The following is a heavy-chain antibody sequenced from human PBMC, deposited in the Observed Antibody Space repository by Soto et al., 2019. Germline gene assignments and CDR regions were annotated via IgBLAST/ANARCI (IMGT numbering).Heavy chain of an antibody. Sequence: QLQLQESGSRLVKASQTLSLTCAVSGGSISSGGFSCNWIRQPPGKGLEWIGYIYHSGSTYFKPSLKSRVTMSVDRSTNQFSLKLRSVTAADTAVYYCASRVSDYFDYWGQGTPVTVSS. J-gene: IGHJ4*02. V-gene: IGHV4-30-2*01. CDR3: ASRVSDYFDY. CDR2: IYHSGST. D-gene: IGHD6-19*01. CDR1: GGSISSGGFS.